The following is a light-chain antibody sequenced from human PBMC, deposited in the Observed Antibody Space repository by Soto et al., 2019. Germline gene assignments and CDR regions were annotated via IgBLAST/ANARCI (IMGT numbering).Light chain of an antibody. CDR3: PQYTQWPVT. CDR1: QSGTSY. J-gene: IGKJ4*01. Sequence: ETVMTQSPATLSVSPGERATLSCRAGQSGTSYLAWYQQKPGQAPRLLIRGASARAIGIPARFSGSGSGTEFTLTMSSLQAEDFAVYYCPQYTQWPVTFGGGTKVEI. CDR2: GAS. V-gene: IGKV3-15*01.